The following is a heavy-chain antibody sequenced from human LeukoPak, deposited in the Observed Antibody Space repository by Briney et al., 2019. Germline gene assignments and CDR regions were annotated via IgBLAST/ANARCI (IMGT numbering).Heavy chain of an antibody. Sequence: GGSLRLSCVASGFTFSSFSMDWVRQAPGKGLEWVSYISSTSSTIYYADSVQGRFTISRDNSKNTVYLQMNSLRAEDTAVYYCAKEDSSGWYGIDYWGQGTLVTVSS. D-gene: IGHD6-19*01. V-gene: IGHV3-48*01. J-gene: IGHJ4*02. CDR3: AKEDSSGWYGIDY. CDR2: ISSTSSTI. CDR1: GFTFSSFS.